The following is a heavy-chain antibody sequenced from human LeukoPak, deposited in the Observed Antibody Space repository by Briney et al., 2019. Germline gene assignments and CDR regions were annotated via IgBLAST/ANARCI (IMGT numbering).Heavy chain of an antibody. D-gene: IGHD1-26*01. J-gene: IGHJ2*01. CDR2: IHYSGST. V-gene: IGHV4-59*01. CDR1: GGSISPYY. CDR3: ARDPSGSYWYFDL. Sequence: SETLSLTCTVSGGSISPYYWSWIRQPPGKGLEWIGYIHYSGSTKHNPSLKSRVTISVDTSKNQFSLKLSSVTAADTAVYYCARDPSGSYWYFDLWGRGTLVTVSS.